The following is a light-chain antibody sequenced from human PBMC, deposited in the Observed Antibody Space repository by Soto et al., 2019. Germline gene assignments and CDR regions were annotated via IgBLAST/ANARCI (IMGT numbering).Light chain of an antibody. Sequence: EIVLTQSPATLSLSPGERATLSCRASQSVSRYLAWYQQKPGQAPRLLIYHASNRATGIPARFSGSGSGTDFTLTISSLEPEDFAVYYCQQCGSSPWTFGQGTKVDIK. V-gene: IGKV3-11*01. CDR3: QQCGSSPWT. CDR2: HAS. J-gene: IGKJ1*01. CDR1: QSVSRY.